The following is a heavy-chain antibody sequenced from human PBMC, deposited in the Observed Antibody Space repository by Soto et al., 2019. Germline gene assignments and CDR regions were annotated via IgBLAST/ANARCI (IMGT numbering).Heavy chain of an antibody. Sequence: GGSLRLSCAASGFTFSSYGMHWVRQAPGKGLEWVAVISYDGSNKYYADSVKGRFTISRDNSKNTLYLQMNSLRAEDTAVYYCAKGDSELGMDNYWGQGTLVTVSS. CDR2: ISYDGSNK. V-gene: IGHV3-30*18. D-gene: IGHD7-27*01. J-gene: IGHJ4*02. CDR1: GFTFSSYG. CDR3: AKGDSELGMDNY.